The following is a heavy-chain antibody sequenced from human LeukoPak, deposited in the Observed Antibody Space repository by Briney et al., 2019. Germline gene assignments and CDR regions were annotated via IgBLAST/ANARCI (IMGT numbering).Heavy chain of an antibody. CDR1: GGSFSGYY. Sequence: PSETLSLTCAVYGGSFSGYYWSWIRQPPGKGLEWIGEINHSGSTNYNPSLKSRVTISVDTSKNQFSLKLSSVTAADTAVYYCARDHDFWGQGTLVNVSS. CDR3: ARDHDF. V-gene: IGHV4-34*01. J-gene: IGHJ4*02. CDR2: INHSGST. D-gene: IGHD3-3*01.